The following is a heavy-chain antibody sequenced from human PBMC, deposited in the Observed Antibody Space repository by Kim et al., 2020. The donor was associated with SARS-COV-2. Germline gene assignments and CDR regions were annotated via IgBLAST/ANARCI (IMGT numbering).Heavy chain of an antibody. CDR3: ARDRVEYDSSGYYDY. Sequence: QKFQGRVTSTADESTGTAYMELSSLRSEDTAVYYCARDRVEYDSSGYYDYWGQGTLVTVSS. V-gene: IGHV1-69*01. D-gene: IGHD3-22*01. J-gene: IGHJ4*02.